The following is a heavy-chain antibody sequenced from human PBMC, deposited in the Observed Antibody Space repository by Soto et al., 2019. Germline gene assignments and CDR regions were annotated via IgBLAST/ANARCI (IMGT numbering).Heavy chain of an antibody. CDR1: GFTFSTYW. V-gene: IGHV3-74*01. Sequence: EVQLVESVGGLVQPGGSLRLSCAATGFTFSTYWVHWVRQAPGKGLVWVSRINSDGSTTNYADSVKGRFTISRDNAKNTLYLQMNSLRAEDTAVYYCARGGGNSDWYSAFDIWGQGTMVTVSS. J-gene: IGHJ3*02. CDR3: ARGGGNSDWYSAFDI. D-gene: IGHD6-19*01. CDR2: INSDGSTT.